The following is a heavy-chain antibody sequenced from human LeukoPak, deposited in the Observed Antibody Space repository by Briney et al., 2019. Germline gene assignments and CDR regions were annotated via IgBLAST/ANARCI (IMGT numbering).Heavy chain of an antibody. Sequence: GRSLRLSCAASGFTFSNYDMHWVRQAPGKGLEWVAVIWYDGSNKYYADSVKGRFTISRDNSKNTLYLQMNSLRAEDTAVYYCARDAVYSSSWQYYWGQGTLVTVSS. CDR1: GFTFSNYD. CDR2: IWYDGSNK. J-gene: IGHJ4*02. V-gene: IGHV3-33*08. D-gene: IGHD6-13*01. CDR3: ARDAVYSSSWQYY.